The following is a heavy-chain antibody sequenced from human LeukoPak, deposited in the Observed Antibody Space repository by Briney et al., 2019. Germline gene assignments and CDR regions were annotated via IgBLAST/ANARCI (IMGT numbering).Heavy chain of an antibody. Sequence: SVKVSCKASGGAFSSYTISWVRQAPGQGLEWMGRIIPILGIANYAQKFQGRVTITADKSTSTAYMELSSLRSEDTAVYYCASPDLGDYSNSPQGYGMDVWGQGTTVTVSS. V-gene: IGHV1-69*02. J-gene: IGHJ6*02. CDR1: GGAFSSYT. CDR3: ASPDLGDYSNSPQGYGMDV. CDR2: IIPILGIA. D-gene: IGHD4-11*01.